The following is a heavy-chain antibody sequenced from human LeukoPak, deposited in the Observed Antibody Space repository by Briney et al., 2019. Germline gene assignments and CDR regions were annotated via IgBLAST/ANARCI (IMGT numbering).Heavy chain of an antibody. CDR2: FKSKSDGGTI. CDR3: ATTRTY. J-gene: IGHJ4*02. Sequence: GGSLRLSCAASGFTFSSTWMNWVRQAPGKGLEWVGRFKSKSDGGTIDYAAPVKGRFTISRDDSKNTLYLQMHSLTTEDTAVYYCATTRTYWGQGTLVTVSS. CDR1: GFTFSSTW. V-gene: IGHV3-15*07.